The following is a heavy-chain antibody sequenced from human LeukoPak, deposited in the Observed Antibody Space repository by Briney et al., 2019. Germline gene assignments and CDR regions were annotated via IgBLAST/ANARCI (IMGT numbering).Heavy chain of an antibody. CDR1: GDSISSGDYY. D-gene: IGHD3-3*01. V-gene: IGHV4-31*03. Sequence: SQTLPLTCTVSGDSISSGDYYWSWIRQHPGKGLEWIGYIFHSGSTYFNPSLKSRVTISVVTSKNQFSLKLSSVTAADTAVYYCARGPITIFGVVPPHFFDYWGQGTLVTVSS. CDR3: ARGPITIFGVVPPHFFDY. CDR2: IFHSGST. J-gene: IGHJ4*02.